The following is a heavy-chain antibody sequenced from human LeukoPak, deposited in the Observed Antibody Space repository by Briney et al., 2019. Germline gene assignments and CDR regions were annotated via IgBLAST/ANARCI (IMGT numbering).Heavy chain of an antibody. J-gene: IGHJ4*02. CDR1: GYTFIAYY. V-gene: IGHV1-2*02. D-gene: IGHD3/OR15-3a*01. CDR3: ARGHIFDFAF. Sequence: ASVKVSCQASGYTFIAYYLYWVRQAPGQGLELMGWISPNSGGTKYAQNFQGRVTMTRDTSISTVYMELSRLSYDDTAVYYCARGHIFDFAFWGQGTLVTVSS. CDR2: ISPNSGGT.